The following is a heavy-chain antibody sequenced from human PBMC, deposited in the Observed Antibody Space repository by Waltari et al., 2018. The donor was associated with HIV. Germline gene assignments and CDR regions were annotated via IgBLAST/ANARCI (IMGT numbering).Heavy chain of an antibody. CDR1: GYSFTRYD. V-gene: IGHV1-8*01. D-gene: IGHD1-26*01. J-gene: IGHJ4*02. CDR2: MTPSSGNT. CDR3: ARGGSTHTHFAY. Sequence: VQLVQSGAEVKKPGASVKVSCKASGYSFTRYDINWLRQATGQGLEWMGWMTPSSGNTGSAQKVQGRVTMSRNTSVSTVYMELSTLTSDDTAIYFCARGGSTHTHFAYWGQGTLVTVSS.